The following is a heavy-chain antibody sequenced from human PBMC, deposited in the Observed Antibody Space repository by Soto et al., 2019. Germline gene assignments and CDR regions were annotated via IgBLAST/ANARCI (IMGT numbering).Heavy chain of an antibody. CDR2: ISSSSSTI. CDR3: ARAPHTYYDFWSGPPRRMDG. CDR1: GFTFSSYS. D-gene: IGHD3-3*01. J-gene: IGHJ6*02. Sequence: GGSLRLSCAASGFTFSSYSMNWVRQAPGKGLEWVSYISSSSSTIYYADSVKGRFTISRDNAKNSLYLQMNSLRDEDTAVYYCARAPHTYYDFWSGPPRRMDGWGQGTTVTVSS. V-gene: IGHV3-48*02.